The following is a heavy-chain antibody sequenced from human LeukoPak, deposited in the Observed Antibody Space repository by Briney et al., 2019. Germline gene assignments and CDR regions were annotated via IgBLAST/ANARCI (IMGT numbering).Heavy chain of an antibody. CDR2: IYYSGST. CDR3: ARTAAGYYYYMDV. D-gene: IGHD6-13*01. J-gene: IGHJ6*03. V-gene: IGHV4-59*01. CDR1: GGSISSYY. Sequence: SETLPLTCTVSGGSISSYYWSWIRQPPGKGLEWIGYIYYSGSTNYNPSLKSRVTISVDTSKNQFSLKLSSVTAADTAVYYCARTAAGYYYYMDVWGKGTTVTVSS.